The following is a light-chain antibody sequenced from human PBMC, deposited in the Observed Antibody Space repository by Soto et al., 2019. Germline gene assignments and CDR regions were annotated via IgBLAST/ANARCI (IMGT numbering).Light chain of an antibody. Sequence: EIVLTQSPDNLSLSPGERATLSCRASQSVRSERLAWYQQKRGQAPRLVIFDASFRASGIPERFRGSGSGTDFTLPITRLEPEDFAVYYCQEYAGPPPITFGRGTRLDIK. CDR1: QSVRSER. CDR2: DAS. V-gene: IGKV3-20*01. J-gene: IGKJ5*01. CDR3: QEYAGPPPIT.